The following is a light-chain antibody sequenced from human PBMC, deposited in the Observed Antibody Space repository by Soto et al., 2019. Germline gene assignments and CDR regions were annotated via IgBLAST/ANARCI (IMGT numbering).Light chain of an antibody. J-gene: IGLJ1*01. CDR1: SSDVGGYNY. Sequence: QSALTQPASVSGSPGQPITISCTGTSSDVGGYNYVSWYQQHPGQAPKLMIYDVSNRPSGVSNRFSGSKSGNTASLTISGLQAEDEADYFCASYTSSSTYVFGTGTKLTVL. CDR3: ASYTSSSTYV. CDR2: DVS. V-gene: IGLV2-14*03.